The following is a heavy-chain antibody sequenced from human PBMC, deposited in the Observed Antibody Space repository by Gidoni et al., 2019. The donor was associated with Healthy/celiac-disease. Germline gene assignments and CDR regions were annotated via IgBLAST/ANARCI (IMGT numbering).Heavy chain of an antibody. V-gene: IGHV3-7*01. D-gene: IGHD3-10*01. J-gene: IGHJ4*02. Sequence: EVQLVESGGGLVQPGGSLRLSCAASGFTFSSYWMSWVRQAPGKGLEWVANIKQDGSEKYYVDSVKGRFTISRDNAKNSLYLQMNSLRAEDTAVYYCAREGIYYGSGSYYFFGGQGTLVTVSS. CDR3: AREGIYYGSGSYYFF. CDR2: IKQDGSEK. CDR1: GFTFSSYW.